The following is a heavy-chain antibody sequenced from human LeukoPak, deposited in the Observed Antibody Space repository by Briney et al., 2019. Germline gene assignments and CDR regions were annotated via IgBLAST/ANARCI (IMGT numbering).Heavy chain of an antibody. CDR1: GYTFTTYY. Sequence: ASVKVSCKTSGYTFTTYYMHWVRQAPGQGLEWMGIINPSGGTTNYAQKFQGRVTMTSDTSTTTLYMELSSLRSEDTAVYYCARGRPGSGWSFDYWGQGTLVTVSS. J-gene: IGHJ4*02. D-gene: IGHD6-19*01. CDR2: INPSGGTT. CDR3: ARGRPGSGWSFDY. V-gene: IGHV1-46*01.